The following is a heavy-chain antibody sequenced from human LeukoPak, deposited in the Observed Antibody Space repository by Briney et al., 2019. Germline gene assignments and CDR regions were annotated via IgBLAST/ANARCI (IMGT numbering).Heavy chain of an antibody. CDR3: AREFTRVTWTWFDP. Sequence: ASVKVSCKASGYTFTSYAMNWVRQAPGQGLEWMGWTSTNTGNPTYAQGFTGRFVFSLDTSVGTAYLQISSLKAEDTAVYYCAREFTRVTWTWFDPWGQGTLVTVSS. CDR2: TSTNTGNP. V-gene: IGHV7-4-1*02. CDR1: GYTFTSYA. J-gene: IGHJ5*02. D-gene: IGHD3/OR15-3a*01.